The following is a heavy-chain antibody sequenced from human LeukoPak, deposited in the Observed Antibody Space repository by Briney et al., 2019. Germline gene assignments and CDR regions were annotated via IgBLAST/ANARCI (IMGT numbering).Heavy chain of an antibody. Sequence: PGGSLRLSCAASGFTFSSYAMHWVRQAPGKGLEWVAVISYDGSNKYYADSVKGRFTISRDNSKNTLYLQMNSLRAEGTAVYYCAREVVVRENWFDPWGQGTLVTVSS. CDR2: ISYDGSNK. CDR3: AREVVVRENWFDP. D-gene: IGHD2-21*01. CDR1: GFTFSSYA. V-gene: IGHV3-30-3*01. J-gene: IGHJ5*02.